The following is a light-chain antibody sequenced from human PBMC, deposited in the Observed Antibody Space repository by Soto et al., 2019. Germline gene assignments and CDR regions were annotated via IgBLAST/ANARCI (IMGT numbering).Light chain of an antibody. J-gene: IGKJ1*01. CDR3: LQDINYPWT. CDR2: GAS. Sequence: ETVLTQSPGTLSLSPGEIVTLSFRTSQSAPSSNLAWYQQKPGQAPRLLIYGASSRATGIPDRFSGSGSGTEFTLTISSLHSEDFAVYYCLQDINYPWTFGQGTKVDIK. V-gene: IGKV3-20*01. CDR1: QSAPSSN.